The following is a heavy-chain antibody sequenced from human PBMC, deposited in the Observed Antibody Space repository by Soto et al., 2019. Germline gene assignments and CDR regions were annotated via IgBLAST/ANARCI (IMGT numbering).Heavy chain of an antibody. CDR3: ASTRPPAYDILTGYDYYYYYGMDV. CDR1: GGSISSSSYY. Sequence: PSETLSLTCTVSGGSISSSSYYWGWIRQPPGKGLEWIGSIYYSGSTYYNPSLKSRVTISVDTSKNQFSLKLSSVTAADTAVYYCASTRPPAYDILTGYDYYYYYGMDVWGQGTTVTVSS. V-gene: IGHV4-39*01. CDR2: IYYSGST. D-gene: IGHD3-9*01. J-gene: IGHJ6*02.